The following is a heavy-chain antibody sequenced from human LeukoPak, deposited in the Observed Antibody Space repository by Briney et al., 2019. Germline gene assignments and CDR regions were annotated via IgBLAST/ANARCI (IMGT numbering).Heavy chain of an antibody. Sequence: GGSLRLSCAGSGFTFSNYWRTWVRQAPGKGLEWVANIKGDGSEENYVESVKGRFSTSRDNAKNALYLQMNSLRIEDTAVYYCEAYGSVWGQGTLVAVSS. V-gene: IGHV3-7*03. CDR1: GFTFSNYW. J-gene: IGHJ4*02. D-gene: IGHD3-10*01. CDR3: EAYGSV. CDR2: IKGDGSEE.